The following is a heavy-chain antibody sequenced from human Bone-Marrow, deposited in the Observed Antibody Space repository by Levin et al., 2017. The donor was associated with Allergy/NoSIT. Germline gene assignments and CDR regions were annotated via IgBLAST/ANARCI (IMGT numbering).Heavy chain of an antibody. J-gene: IGHJ6*02. CDR1: GFTFSSYG. V-gene: IGHV3-30*18. D-gene: IGHD2-21*01. Sequence: GGSLRLSCAASGFTFSSYGMHWVRQAPGKGLEWVAVISYDGSNKYYADSVKGRFTISRDNSKNTLYLQMNSLRAEDTAVYYCAKDGELTLPSYYYGMDVWGQGTTVTVSS. CDR3: AKDGELTLPSYYYGMDV. CDR2: ISYDGSNK.